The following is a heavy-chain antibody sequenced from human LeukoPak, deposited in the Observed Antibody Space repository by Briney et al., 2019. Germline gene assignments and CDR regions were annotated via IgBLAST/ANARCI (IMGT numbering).Heavy chain of an antibody. J-gene: IGHJ3*02. D-gene: IGHD3-10*01. V-gene: IGHV4-34*01. Sequence: PSETLSLTCAVFGGSFSDYSWTRIRQTPGKGLEWIGEINHRGGTNYNPSLKSRLTISVDTSKNQFSLNLTSVTAADTAVYYCASGVGEFFPDAFNIWGQGTMVGVFS. CDR3: ASGVGEFFPDAFNI. CDR1: GGSFSDYS. CDR2: INHRGGT.